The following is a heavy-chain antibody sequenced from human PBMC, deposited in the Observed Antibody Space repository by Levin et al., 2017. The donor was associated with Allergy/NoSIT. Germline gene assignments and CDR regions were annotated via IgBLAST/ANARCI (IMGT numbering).Heavy chain of an antibody. D-gene: IGHD4-17*01. V-gene: IGHV3-33*01. CDR1: GFTFSSYG. CDR3: ASFLDYGEGMDG. CDR2: IWYDGSNK. Sequence: GGSLRLSCAASGFTFSSYGMHWVRQAPGKGLEWVAVIWYDGSNKYYADSVKGRFTISRDNSKNTLYLQMNSLRAEDTAVYYCASFLDYGEGMDGWGQGTTVTVSS. J-gene: IGHJ6*02.